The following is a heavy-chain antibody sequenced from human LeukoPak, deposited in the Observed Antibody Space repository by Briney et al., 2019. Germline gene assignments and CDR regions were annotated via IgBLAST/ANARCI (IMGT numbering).Heavy chain of an antibody. J-gene: IGHJ4*02. CDR2: ISSSSYI. Sequence: GGSLRLSCAASGFTFSSYSMNWVRQAPGKGLEWVSSISSSSYIYYADSVKGRFTISRDNAKNSLYLQMNSLRAEDTAVYYCASQPGGSYYGVTLGVSSDYWGQGTLVTVSS. V-gene: IGHV3-21*01. CDR1: GFTFSSYS. CDR3: ASQPGGSYYGVTLGVSSDY. D-gene: IGHD1-26*01.